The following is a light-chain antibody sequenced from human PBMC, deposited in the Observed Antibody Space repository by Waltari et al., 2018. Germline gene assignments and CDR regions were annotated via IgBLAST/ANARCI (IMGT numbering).Light chain of an antibody. J-gene: IGKJ2*01. CDR1: QSVSSSY. Sequence: EMVLTQSPGPLSLSPGERATLSCRASQSVSSSYLAWYQQNPGQAPRLLIYGASSRATDIPDRFSGSGSGTDFTLTISRLEPEDFAVYYCQQYGMSPYTFGQGTKLEIK. CDR2: GAS. V-gene: IGKV3-20*01. CDR3: QQYGMSPYT.